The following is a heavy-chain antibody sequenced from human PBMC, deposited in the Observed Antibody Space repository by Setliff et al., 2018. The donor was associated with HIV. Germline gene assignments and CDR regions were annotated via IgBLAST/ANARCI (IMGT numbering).Heavy chain of an antibody. D-gene: IGHD2-21*02. CDR1: GGSVSSNNYY. V-gene: IGHV4-39*07. Sequence: ETLSLTCTVSGGSVSSNNYYWGWIRQPPGKGLEWIGSIFYSETVYYGGRTYYSPSLKSRVTISVDTSKSQFSLKLSSVTAADTAVYYCARGVPLLPPHYWGQGTLVTVSS. J-gene: IGHJ4*02. CDR3: ARGVPLLPPHY. CDR2: IFYSETVYYGGRT.